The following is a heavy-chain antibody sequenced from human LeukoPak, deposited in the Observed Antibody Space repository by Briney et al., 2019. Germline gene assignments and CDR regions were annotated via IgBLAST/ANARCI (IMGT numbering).Heavy chain of an antibody. CDR2: IYYPETP. D-gene: IGHD2-21*01. CDR3: GSVVVTSANPGTFDV. Sequence: KPSETLSLTCTVSGGSISSSSYYWGWIRQSPGKGLEWIGSIYYPETPYNNPSLRSRVTISVDSTNSELSLRLTSVTAADTALYYCGSVVVTSANPGTFDVWGQGTMVTVSS. J-gene: IGHJ3*01. V-gene: IGHV4-39*01. CDR1: GGSISSSSYY.